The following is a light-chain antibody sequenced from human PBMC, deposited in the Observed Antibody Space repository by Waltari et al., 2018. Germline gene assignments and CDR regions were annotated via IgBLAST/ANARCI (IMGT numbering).Light chain of an antibody. CDR2: KAN. CDR1: SGSLSTTSY. J-gene: IGLJ3*02. Sequence: QTVVTQEPSLSVSPGGTVTLTCALSSGSLSTTSYATWYQQTPGQAPRTLVYKANARSSGVPVRFSGSILGKTAALTITGAQADDESDYYCALYMGSGIWVFGGGTRLTVL. V-gene: IGLV8-61*01. CDR3: ALYMGSGIWV.